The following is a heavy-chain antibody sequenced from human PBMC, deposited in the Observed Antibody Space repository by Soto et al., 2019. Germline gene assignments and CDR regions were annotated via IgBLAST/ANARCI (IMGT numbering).Heavy chain of an antibody. J-gene: IGHJ3*01. Sequence: DVQLLESGGGLVQPGGSLRLSCATSGFTFGNYGMNWVRQAPGKGLEWVSGTSGGGGNTYYADSVKGRFTISRDPSKNTVFLEMNSRRAEDTAVYYCAKGFIVVVTVLRPDDAFDVWGQGTLVTVSS. V-gene: IGHV3-23*01. D-gene: IGHD2-21*02. CDR2: TSGGGGNT. CDR1: GFTFGNYG. CDR3: AKGFIVVVTVLRPDDAFDV.